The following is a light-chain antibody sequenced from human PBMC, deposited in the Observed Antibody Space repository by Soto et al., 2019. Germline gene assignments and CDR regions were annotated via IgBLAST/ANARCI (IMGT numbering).Light chain of an antibody. CDR3: QQYDNSIYT. CDR2: GTS. CDR1: QWVSSNY. Sequence: EIVLTQSPGTLSLSPGERAALSCRASQWVSSNYLAWYQQKPGQAPRLLIYGTSTRATGIPDRFSGSGSGTDFTLNISGLEPEDFAVYSCQQYDNSIYTFDQGTKVEIK. V-gene: IGKV3-20*01. J-gene: IGKJ2*01.